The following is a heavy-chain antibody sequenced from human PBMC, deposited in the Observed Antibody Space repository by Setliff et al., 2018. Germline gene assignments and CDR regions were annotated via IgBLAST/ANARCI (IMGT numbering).Heavy chain of an antibody. CDR3: AKGLRGVVYYYYGLDV. Sequence: PSETLSLTCAVSGGSISSSNWWSWVRQPPGKGLEWVSAISGSGGSTYYADSVKGRFTISRDNSKNTLYLQMNSLRAEDTAVYYCAKGLRGVVYYYYGLDVWGQGTTVTVSS. V-gene: IGHV3-23*01. J-gene: IGHJ6*02. CDR1: GGSISSSN. CDR2: ISGSGGST. D-gene: IGHD3-3*01.